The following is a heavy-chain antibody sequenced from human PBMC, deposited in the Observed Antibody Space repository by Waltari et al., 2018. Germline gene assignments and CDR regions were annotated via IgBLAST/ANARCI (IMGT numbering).Heavy chain of an antibody. Sequence: EVQLVQSGGGLIQPGGSLRLSCAASGFTVSSTYMSWVRQPPGKGLEWVSVIYSGGSTYYSDSVKGRFTISRDNFKNTLYIQMDSLRAEDTALYYCARVPLDTGGDDAFDIWGQGTMVTVSS. CDR2: IYSGGST. CDR3: ARVPLDTGGDDAFDI. V-gene: IGHV3-53*01. CDR1: GFTVSSTY. D-gene: IGHD2-8*02. J-gene: IGHJ3*02.